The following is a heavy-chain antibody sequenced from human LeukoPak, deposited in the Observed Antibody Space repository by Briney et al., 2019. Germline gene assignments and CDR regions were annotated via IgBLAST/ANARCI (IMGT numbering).Heavy chain of an antibody. CDR1: GGSISSSSYY. CDR2: MSSSGIS. Sequence: SEILSLTCTVSGGSISSSSYYWGWIRQPPGKGLEWIGRMSSSGISTYSPSLKSRVTISIDTSRNQFSMNLNSVTAADTAVYYCAKGAGPPWFDPWGQGTLVTVSS. J-gene: IGHJ5*02. CDR3: AKGAGPPWFDP. D-gene: IGHD6-19*01. V-gene: IGHV4-61*05.